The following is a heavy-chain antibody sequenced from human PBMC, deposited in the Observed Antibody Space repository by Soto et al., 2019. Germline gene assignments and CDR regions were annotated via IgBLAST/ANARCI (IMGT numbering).Heavy chain of an antibody. D-gene: IGHD3-10*01. J-gene: IGHJ6*02. CDR2: IYYNGNT. V-gene: IGHV4-31*02. CDR1: GGSIGSRDYY. CDR3: ARDKGGAALKGSGMDV. Sequence: QVQVQESGPGLVKPSQPLSLKCSVSGGSIGSRDYYWSWIRQHPEKGLEWIGSIYYNGNTDYNPSLRGRPTMSLDTSMNKFSLKLTSVTAADTAVYYCARDKGGAALKGSGMDVWGQGTTVTVS.